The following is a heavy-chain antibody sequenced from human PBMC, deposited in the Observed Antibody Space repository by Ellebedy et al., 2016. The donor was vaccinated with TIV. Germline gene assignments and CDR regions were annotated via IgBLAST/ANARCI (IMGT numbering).Heavy chain of an antibody. V-gene: IGHV3-30*03. D-gene: IGHD3-16*02. CDR2: ISSDGRRT. Sequence: GESLKISCAASGLTFSTSGIHWVRQTPGKGLEWVAVISSDGRRTYYADSVKGRFSVSRDKSNNTLYLQMNSLRAKGTAMYYCARFKTKELSTSFYFDYWGQGTLVTASS. CDR1: GLTFSTSG. J-gene: IGHJ4*02. CDR3: ARFKTKELSTSFYFDY.